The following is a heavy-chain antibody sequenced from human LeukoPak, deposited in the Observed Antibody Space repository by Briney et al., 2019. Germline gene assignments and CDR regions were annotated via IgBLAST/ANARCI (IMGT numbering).Heavy chain of an antibody. V-gene: IGHV3-11*04. CDR1: GFTFSDYY. CDR3: ARDICSSTSCYIAYNCFDP. J-gene: IGHJ5*02. D-gene: IGHD2-2*01. CDR2: ISSSGSTI. Sequence: GGSLRLSCAASGFTFSDYYMSWIRQAPGKGLEWVSYISSSGSTIYYADSVKGRFTISRDNAKNSLYLQMNSLRAEDTAVYYCARDICSSTSCYIAYNCFDPWGQGTLVTVSS.